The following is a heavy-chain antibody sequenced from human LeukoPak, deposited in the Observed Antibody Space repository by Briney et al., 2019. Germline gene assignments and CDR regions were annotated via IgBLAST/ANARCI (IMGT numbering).Heavy chain of an antibody. V-gene: IGHV4-34*01. CDR1: GGSFSGYY. CDR2: INHSGST. CDR3: ARGKRWLQLFWFDP. D-gene: IGHD5-24*01. Sequence: PSETLSLTCAVYGGSFSGYYWSWIRQPPGKGLEWIGEINHSGSTNYNPSLKSRVTISVDTSQNRFSLTLSSGTAAGTAVYYCARGKRWLQLFWFDPWGQGTLVTVSS. J-gene: IGHJ5*02.